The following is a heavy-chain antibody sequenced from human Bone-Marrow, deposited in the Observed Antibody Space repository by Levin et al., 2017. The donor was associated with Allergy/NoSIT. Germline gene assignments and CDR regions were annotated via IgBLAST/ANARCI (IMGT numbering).Heavy chain of an antibody. J-gene: IGHJ3*02. Sequence: SLKISCAASGFTFDDYAMHWVRQAPGKGLEWVSGISWNSGSIGYADSVKGRFTISRDNAKNSLYLQMNSLRAEDTALYYCAKAAVSSGWYGNDAFDIWGQGTMVTVSS. V-gene: IGHV3-9*01. CDR3: AKAAVSSGWYGNDAFDI. CDR2: ISWNSGSI. D-gene: IGHD6-19*01. CDR1: GFTFDDYA.